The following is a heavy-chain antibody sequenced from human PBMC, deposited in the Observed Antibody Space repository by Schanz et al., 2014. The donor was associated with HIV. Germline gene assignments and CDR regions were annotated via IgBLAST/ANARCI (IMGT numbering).Heavy chain of an antibody. CDR2: ISGGGDSR. CDR3: AKPEYDSRGNSQSHFDY. Sequence: EVQLLESGGGLVQPGGSLRLSCEASGFTFSKYAMSWVRQAPGKGLEWVSIISGGGDSRHYADSVKGRFTISRDNSKNTLYLQMTTLRIDDTAVYYCAKPEYDSRGNSQSHFDYWGQGTLVTVSS. V-gene: IGHV3-23*01. J-gene: IGHJ4*02. D-gene: IGHD3-22*01. CDR1: GFTFSKYA.